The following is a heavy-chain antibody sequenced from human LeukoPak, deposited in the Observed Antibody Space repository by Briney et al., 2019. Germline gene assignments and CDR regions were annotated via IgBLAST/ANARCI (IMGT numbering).Heavy chain of an antibody. CDR3: ARSGSEIDY. CDR2: IKEDGSEE. V-gene: IGHV3-7*01. Sequence: GGSLRLSCAASGFTFSSYWMSWVRQAPGKGLEWVANIKEDGSEENYVDSVKGRFTISRDNAKNSLYLQMNSLRVEDTAVYYCARSGSEIDYWGQGALVTVSS. J-gene: IGHJ4*02. D-gene: IGHD1-26*01. CDR1: GFTFSSYW.